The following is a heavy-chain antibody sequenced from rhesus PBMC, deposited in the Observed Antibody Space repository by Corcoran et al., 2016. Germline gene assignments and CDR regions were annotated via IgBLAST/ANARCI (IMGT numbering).Heavy chain of an antibody. CDR3: AGGYYSGKPLDS. V-gene: IGHV4-147*01. CDR1: GGSISSNY. D-gene: IGHD3-16*01. J-gene: IGHJ6*01. CDR2: IYGGSGST. Sequence: QVQLQESGPGLVKPSETLSLTCAVSGGSISSNYWSWLRQSPGRGLEWIGYIYGGSGSTSYNPSLKSHVTISTDTTKNRFYLKRGSVTAADTAVYYGAGGYYSGKPLDSWGQGVVVTVSS.